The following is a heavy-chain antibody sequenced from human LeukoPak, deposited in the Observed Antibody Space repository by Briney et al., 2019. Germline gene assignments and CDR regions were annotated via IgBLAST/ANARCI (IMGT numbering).Heavy chain of an antibody. CDR1: GGSISSYQ. Sequence: SETLSLTCTVSGGSISSYQWSWIRQPPGKGLEWIGYIYYTGSTDYNPSLKSRVTISVDTSKNQFSLKLSSVTAADTALYYCARGGRDWFDPWGQGTLVTVSS. V-gene: IGHV4-59*01. D-gene: IGHD6-25*01. J-gene: IGHJ5*02. CDR2: IYYTGST. CDR3: ARGGRDWFDP.